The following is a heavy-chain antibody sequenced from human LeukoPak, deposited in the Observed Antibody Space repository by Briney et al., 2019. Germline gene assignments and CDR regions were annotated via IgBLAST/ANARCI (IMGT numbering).Heavy chain of an antibody. CDR3: AKGPISGWYDY. D-gene: IGHD6-19*01. V-gene: IGHV3-23*01. CDR2: VSGNGAGT. Sequence: PGGSLRLSCAASRFTFSSYAMSWVRQAPGKGLEWVSGVSGNGAGTYYADSVKGRFTISRDNSKNTLYLQMNSLRAEDTAVYYCAKGPISGWYDYWGQGTLVTVSS. CDR1: RFTFSSYA. J-gene: IGHJ4*02.